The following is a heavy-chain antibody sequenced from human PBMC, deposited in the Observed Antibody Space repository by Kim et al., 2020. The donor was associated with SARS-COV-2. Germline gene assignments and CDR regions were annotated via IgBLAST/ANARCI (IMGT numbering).Heavy chain of an antibody. CDR2: IAPRGDAT. CDR3: ATGPACLKRIDYQH. J-gene: IGHJ1*01. V-gene: IGHV1-46*01. Sequence: ASVKVSCKASGYTFSTYSMQWVRQAPGQGLEWMGGIAPRGDATNYAQRFRGRVTVTGDTSTGTPYMELTSLRSEDTAVYYCATGPACLKRIDYQHW. D-gene: IGHD3-9*01. CDR1: GYTFSTYS.